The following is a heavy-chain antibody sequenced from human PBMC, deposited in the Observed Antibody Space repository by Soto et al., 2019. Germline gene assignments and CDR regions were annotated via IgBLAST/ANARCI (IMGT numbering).Heavy chain of an antibody. J-gene: IGHJ6*02. D-gene: IGHD3-3*01. CDR1: GFTFDDYT. V-gene: IGHV3-43*01. Sequence: PGGSLRLSCAASGFTFDDYTMHWVRQAPGKGLEWVSLISWDGGSTYYADSVKGRFTISRDNSKNSLYLQMNSLRAEDTAVYYCAREFWSGYYTGLRYYYYGMDVWGQGTTVTVSS. CDR2: ISWDGGST. CDR3: AREFWSGYYTGLRYYYYGMDV.